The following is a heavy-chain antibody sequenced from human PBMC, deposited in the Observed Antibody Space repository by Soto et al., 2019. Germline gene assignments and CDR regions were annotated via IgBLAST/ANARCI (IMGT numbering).Heavy chain of an antibody. CDR3: VKNSGWFNT. Sequence: GGSLRLSCAASGFTFGTTDMSWVRQAPGEGLEWVSTIDGSGGITYYADSVKGRFTISRDNSRNKVYLQMNSLRGDDTALYYCVKNSGWFNTWGQGALVTVSS. CDR2: IDGSGGIT. J-gene: IGHJ5*02. CDR1: GFTFGTTD. D-gene: IGHD3-10*01. V-gene: IGHV3-23*01.